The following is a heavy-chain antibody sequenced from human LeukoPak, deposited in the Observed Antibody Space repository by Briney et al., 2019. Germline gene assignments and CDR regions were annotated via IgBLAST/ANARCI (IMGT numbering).Heavy chain of an antibody. Sequence: GGSLRLSCAVSGFTFRTYWMHWVRQVPGEGLVWVSRINEDGSITSYADSVTGRFTIPRDNAQNTLYLQMNSLSAEDTAVYYCGRDLGGRWSYWGQGALVTVFS. J-gene: IGHJ4*02. CDR1: GFTFRTYW. D-gene: IGHD3-16*01. CDR2: INEDGSIT. V-gene: IGHV3-74*01. CDR3: GRDLGGRWSY.